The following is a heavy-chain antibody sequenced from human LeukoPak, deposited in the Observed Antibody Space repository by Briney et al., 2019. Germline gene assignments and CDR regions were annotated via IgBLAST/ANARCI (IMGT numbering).Heavy chain of an antibody. J-gene: IGHJ4*02. CDR1: GFTFSSYE. V-gene: IGHV3-48*03. D-gene: IGHD4-17*01. CDR3: ARDHSTVTTWVDY. Sequence: TGGSLRLSCAASGFTFSSYEMNWVRQAPGKGLEWVSYISSGGTTIYYADSVKGRFTISRDNAKNSLYLQMNSLRAEDTAVYYCARDHSTVTTWVDYWGQGTLVTVSS. CDR2: ISSGGTTI.